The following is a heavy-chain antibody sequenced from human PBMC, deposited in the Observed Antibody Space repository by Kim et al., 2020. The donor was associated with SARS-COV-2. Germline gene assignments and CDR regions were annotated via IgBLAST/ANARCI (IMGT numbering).Heavy chain of an antibody. CDR1: GGSFSGYY. Sequence: SETLSLTCAVYGGSFSGYYWSWIRQPPGKGLEWIGEINHSGSTNYNPSLKSRVTISVDTSKNQFSLKLSSVTAADTAVYYCARGRRVAYYYGSGSFPIFDYWGQGTLVTVSS. CDR2: INHSGST. J-gene: IGHJ4*02. V-gene: IGHV4-34*01. D-gene: IGHD3-10*01. CDR3: ARGRRVAYYYGSGSFPIFDY.